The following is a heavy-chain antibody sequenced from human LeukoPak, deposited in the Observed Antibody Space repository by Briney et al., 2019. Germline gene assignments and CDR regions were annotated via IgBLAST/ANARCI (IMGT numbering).Heavy chain of an antibody. D-gene: IGHD3-10*01. V-gene: IGHV4-59*12. CDR1: AGSISGYY. Sequence: SETLSLTCTVSAGSISGYYWSWIRQPPGKGLEWIGYIYYSGSTNYNPSLKSRVTISVDTSKNQLSLRLSSVTAADTAVYYCARGVGDYWGQGTLVTVSS. J-gene: IGHJ4*02. CDR2: IYYSGST. CDR3: ARGVGDY.